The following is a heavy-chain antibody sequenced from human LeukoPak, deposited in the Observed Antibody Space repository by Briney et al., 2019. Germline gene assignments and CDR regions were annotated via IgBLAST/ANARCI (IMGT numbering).Heavy chain of an antibody. D-gene: IGHD2-2*01. CDR3: ARDKRDQLTPWGSVY. V-gene: IGHV1-2*02. CDR1: GYTFTGYY. Sequence: ASVKVSCKASGYTFTGYYMHWVRQAPGQVLEWMGWINPNSGGTNYAQKFQGRVTMTRDTSISTAYMELSRLRSDDTAVYYCARDKRDQLTPWGSVYWGQGTLVTVSS. J-gene: IGHJ4*02. CDR2: INPNSGGT.